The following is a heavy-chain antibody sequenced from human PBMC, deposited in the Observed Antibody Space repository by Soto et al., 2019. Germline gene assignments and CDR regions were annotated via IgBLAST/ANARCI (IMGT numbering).Heavy chain of an antibody. V-gene: IGHV1-18*01. Sequence: SVKVSCKASCYTFTSYGISWVRQAPGQGLEWMGWISAYNGNTNYAQKLQGRVTMTTDTSTSTAYMELRSLRSDDTAVYYCARVLRSYYYYGMDVWGQGTTVTVSS. CDR3: ARVLRSYYYYGMDV. J-gene: IGHJ6*02. CDR1: CYTFTSYG. D-gene: IGHD5-12*01. CDR2: ISAYNGNT.